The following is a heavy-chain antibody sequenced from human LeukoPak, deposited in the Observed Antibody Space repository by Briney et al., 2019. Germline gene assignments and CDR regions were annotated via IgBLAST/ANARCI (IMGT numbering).Heavy chain of an antibody. D-gene: IGHD3-3*01. CDR2: INPSGGST. CDR1: GYTFTSYY. Sequence: ASVKVSCKASGYTFTSYYMHRVRQAPGQGLEWMGIINPSGGSTSYAQKFQGRVTMTRDTSTSTVYMELSSLRSEDTAVYYCARGDYDFWSGYLHYSDYWGQGTLVTVSS. J-gene: IGHJ4*02. V-gene: IGHV1-46*03. CDR3: ARGDYDFWSGYLHYSDY.